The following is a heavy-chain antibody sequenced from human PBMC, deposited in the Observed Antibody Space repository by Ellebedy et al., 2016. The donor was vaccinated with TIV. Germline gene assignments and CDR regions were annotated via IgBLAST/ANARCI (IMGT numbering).Heavy chain of an antibody. D-gene: IGHD4/OR15-4a*01. J-gene: IGHJ4*02. CDR3: TRQSVYGDHNNFDY. CDR1: GLTFSSYA. V-gene: IGHV3-21*01. CDR2: ISISGAYI. Sequence: PGGSLRLSCAASGLTFSSYAINWVRQAPGKGLEWLSSISISGAYIFSQDSVKGRFTISRNNAKNSLYLQMNSLRAEDTGVYYCTRQSVYGDHNNFDYWGQGTLVTVSS.